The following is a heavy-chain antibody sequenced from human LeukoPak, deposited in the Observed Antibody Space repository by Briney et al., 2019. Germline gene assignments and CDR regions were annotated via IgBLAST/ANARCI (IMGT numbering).Heavy chain of an antibody. CDR3: ASGYDSYYFDY. Sequence: VGSLRLSCAASGFTFSSYSMNWVRQAPGKGLGWVSSISSSSSYIYYADSVKGRFTISRDNAKNSLYLQMNSLRAEDTAVYYCASGYDSYYFDYWGQGTLVTVS. D-gene: IGHD5-12*01. CDR1: GFTFSSYS. J-gene: IGHJ4*02. CDR2: ISSSSSYI. V-gene: IGHV3-21*01.